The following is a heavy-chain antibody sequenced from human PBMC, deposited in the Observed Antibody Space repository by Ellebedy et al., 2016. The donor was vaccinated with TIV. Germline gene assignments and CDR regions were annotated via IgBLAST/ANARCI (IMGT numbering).Heavy chain of an antibody. CDR1: GGSISSYY. CDR3: ARVVWQQSVSYASDI. CDR2: VSYSGII. Sequence: MPSETLSLTCTVSGGSISSYYWSWIRQPPGKGLEWIGYVSYSGIINYNPSLKSRVTISVDTSKNQFSLRLSSVTAADTAVFYCARVVWQQSVSYASDIWGQGTMVTVSS. J-gene: IGHJ3*02. D-gene: IGHD2-8*02. V-gene: IGHV4-59*13.